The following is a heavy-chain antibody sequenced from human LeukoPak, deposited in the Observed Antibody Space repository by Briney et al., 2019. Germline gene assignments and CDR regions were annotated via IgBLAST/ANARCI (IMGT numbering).Heavy chain of an antibody. CDR1: GYTFTSYD. CDR3: ARGAGQQLVRRRPQFDP. V-gene: IGHV1-8*01. Sequence: ASVKVSCKASGYTFTSYDINWVRQATGQGLEWMGWMNPNSGNTGYAQKFQGRVTMTRNTSISTAYMELGSLRSEDTAVYYCARGAGQQLVRRRPQFDPWGQGTLVTVSS. D-gene: IGHD6-13*01. CDR2: MNPNSGNT. J-gene: IGHJ5*02.